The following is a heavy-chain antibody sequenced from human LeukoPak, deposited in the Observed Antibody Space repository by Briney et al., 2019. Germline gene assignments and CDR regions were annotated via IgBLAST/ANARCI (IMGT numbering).Heavy chain of an antibody. CDR3: ARGGMRVRQLLPTLLDY. D-gene: IGHD1-26*01. CDR1: GFTFSSYS. J-gene: IGHJ4*02. CDR2: ITSSSSYI. V-gene: IGHV3-21*01. Sequence: GGSLRLSCAASGFTFSSYSMNWVRQAPGKGLEWVSSITSSSSYIYYADSVKGRFTISRDNAKKSLYLQMNSLRAEDTAVYYCARGGMRVRQLLPTLLDYWGQGILVTVSS.